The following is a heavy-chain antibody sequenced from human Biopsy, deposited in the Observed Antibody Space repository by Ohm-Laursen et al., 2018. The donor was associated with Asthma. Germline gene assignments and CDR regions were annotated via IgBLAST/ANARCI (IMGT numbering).Heavy chain of an antibody. Sequence: SAKVSCKASGYNFISFAIHWVRQAPGQRLEWMGWVNTGNGDTKYSQKFQGRVNITRDTSASTAYMELRSLRSEDTATYYCARTYYDFLTGQVKDVFGVWGQGTMVTVSS. CDR1: GYNFISFA. J-gene: IGHJ3*01. CDR2: VNTGNGDT. V-gene: IGHV1-3*04. D-gene: IGHD3-9*01. CDR3: ARTYYDFLTGQVKDVFGV.